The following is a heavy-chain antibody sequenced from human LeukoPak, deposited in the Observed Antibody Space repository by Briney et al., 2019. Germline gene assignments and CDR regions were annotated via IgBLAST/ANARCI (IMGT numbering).Heavy chain of an antibody. V-gene: IGHV3-9*03. D-gene: IGHD2-2*01. CDR1: GLTFDDYA. CDR2: ISWNSGSI. Sequence: PGGSLRLSCVASGLTFDDYAMHWVRQAPGKGLEWVSGISWNSGSIGYADSVKGRFTISRDNAKNSLYLQMNSLRAEDMALYYCAKAGYQLLDDAFDIWGQGTMVTVSS. CDR3: AKAGYQLLDDAFDI. J-gene: IGHJ3*02.